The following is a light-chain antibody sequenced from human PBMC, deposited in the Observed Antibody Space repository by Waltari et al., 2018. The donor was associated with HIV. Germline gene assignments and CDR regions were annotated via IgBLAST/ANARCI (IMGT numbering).Light chain of an antibody. CDR2: TSN. V-gene: IGLV1-44*01. J-gene: IGLJ3*02. Sequence: QSVLTQPPSASGTPGHRVTISCSGSSSNIGNNRVNWYQHHPGAAPKLLIYTSNQRPSAGPARSSGSKSGTAASLSISGLQSEDEADYYCATCDDSLNGCVFGGGTKLTAL. CDR3: ATCDDSLNGCV. CDR1: SSNIGNNR.